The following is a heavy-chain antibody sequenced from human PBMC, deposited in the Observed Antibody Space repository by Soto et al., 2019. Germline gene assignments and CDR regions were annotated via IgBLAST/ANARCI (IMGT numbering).Heavy chain of an antibody. CDR3: ARDYSSGWYPRYYFDY. Sequence: ASVKVSCKASGYTFTSYYMHWVRQAPGQGLEWMGIINPSGGSTSYAQKFQGRVTMTRDTSTSTVYMELSSLRSEDTAVYYCARDYSSGWYPRYYFDYWGQGTLVTVSS. D-gene: IGHD6-19*01. CDR2: INPSGGST. V-gene: IGHV1-46*01. CDR1: GYTFTSYY. J-gene: IGHJ4*02.